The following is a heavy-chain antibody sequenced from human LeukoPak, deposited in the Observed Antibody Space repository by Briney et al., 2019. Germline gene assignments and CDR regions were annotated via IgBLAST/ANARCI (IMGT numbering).Heavy chain of an antibody. CDR3: ARDDSIAAAGTWFDY. Sequence: GSVKVSCKASGYTFTSYGISWVRQAPGQGLEWMGWISAYNGNTNYAQKFQGRVTMTTDTSTSTAYMELRSLRSDDTAVYYCARDDSIAAAGTWFDYWGQGTLVTVSS. D-gene: IGHD6-13*01. CDR1: GYTFTSYG. V-gene: IGHV1-18*01. J-gene: IGHJ4*02. CDR2: ISAYNGNT.